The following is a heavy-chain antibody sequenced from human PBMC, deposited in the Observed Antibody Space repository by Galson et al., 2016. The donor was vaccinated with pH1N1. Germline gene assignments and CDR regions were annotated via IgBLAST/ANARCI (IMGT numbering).Heavy chain of an antibody. Sequence: QSGAEVKKPGASVKVSCKASGYTFDMFGISWVRQAPGQGLQWMGWINPYDGNTNSAQKFQGRVTLTTDTSTSTAYLELRSLRSDDTAVYYCARDTKIEGVTTGWFDPWGQGTLVTVSS. J-gene: IGHJ5*02. V-gene: IGHV1-18*01. D-gene: IGHD3-16*01. CDR3: ARDTKIEGVTTGWFDP. CDR2: INPYDGNT. CDR1: GYTFDMFG.